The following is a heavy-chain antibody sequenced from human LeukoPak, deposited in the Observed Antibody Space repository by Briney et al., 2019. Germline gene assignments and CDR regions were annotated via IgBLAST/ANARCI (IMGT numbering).Heavy chain of an antibody. D-gene: IGHD4-23*01. CDR3: ARDPTTVVTTPYYFDD. V-gene: IGHV4-34*01. Sequence: SETLSLTCAVYGGSFSGYYWSWIRQPPGKGLEWIGEINHSGNTNYNPSLKSRVTISIDTSKNQFSLKLRSLTAADTAVYYCARDPTTVVTTPYYFDDWGQGTLVTVSS. CDR1: GGSFSGYY. CDR2: INHSGNT. J-gene: IGHJ4*02.